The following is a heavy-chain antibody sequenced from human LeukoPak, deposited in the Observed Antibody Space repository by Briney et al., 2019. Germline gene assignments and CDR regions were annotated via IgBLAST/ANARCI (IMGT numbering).Heavy chain of an antibody. J-gene: IGHJ4*02. CDR3: ATVMIQLPNY. D-gene: IGHD5-18*01. Sequence: PGGSLRLSCAASGFTFSSYGMHWVRQAPGKGLEWVSYISSSGSTIYYADSVKGRFTISRDNAKNSLYLQMNSLRAEGTAVYYCATVMIQLPNYWGQGTLVTVSS. V-gene: IGHV3-48*04. CDR2: ISSSGSTI. CDR1: GFTFSSYG.